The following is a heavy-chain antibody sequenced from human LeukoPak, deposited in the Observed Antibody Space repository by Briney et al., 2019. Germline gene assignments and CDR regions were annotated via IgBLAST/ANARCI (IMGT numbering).Heavy chain of an antibody. V-gene: IGHV1-46*01. D-gene: IGHD2-15*01. CDR1: GYTFTSYY. Sequence: ASVKVSCKASGYTFTSYYMHWVRQAPGQGLEWMGIINPSGGSTSYAQKFQGRVTMTRDMSTSTVYMELSSLRSEDTAVYYCARDSCSGGSCYTNWFDPWGQGTLVTVSS. CDR3: ARDSCSGGSCYTNWFDP. J-gene: IGHJ5*02. CDR2: INPSGGST.